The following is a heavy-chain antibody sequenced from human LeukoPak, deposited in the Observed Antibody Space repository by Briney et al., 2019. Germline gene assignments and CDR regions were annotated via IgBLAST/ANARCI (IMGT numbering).Heavy chain of an antibody. CDR3: AKDYGYSYGLGFDY. V-gene: IGHV3-23*01. Sequence: QPGGSLRLSCAASGFTFSSYAMSWVRQAPGRGLEWVSAISGSGGSTYYADSVKGRFTISRDNSKNTLYLQMNSLRAEDTAVYYCAKDYGYSYGLGFDYWGQGTLVTVSS. CDR1: GFTFSSYA. J-gene: IGHJ4*02. CDR2: ISGSGGST. D-gene: IGHD5-18*01.